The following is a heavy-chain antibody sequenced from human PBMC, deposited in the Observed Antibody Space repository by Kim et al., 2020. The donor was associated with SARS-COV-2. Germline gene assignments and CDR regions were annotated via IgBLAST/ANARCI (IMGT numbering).Heavy chain of an antibody. J-gene: IGHJ4*02. D-gene: IGHD2-8*01. CDR3: ARAPNGVGYNCFDN. V-gene: IGHV4-59*01. Sequence: NPSLPSRVTVSVDTSNDQFSLKLNSVTAADTAVYYCARAPNGVGYNCFDNWGQGTLVTVSA.